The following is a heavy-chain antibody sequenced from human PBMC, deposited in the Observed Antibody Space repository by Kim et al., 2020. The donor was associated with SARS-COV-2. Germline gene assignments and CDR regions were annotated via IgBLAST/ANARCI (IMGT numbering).Heavy chain of an antibody. CDR3: ASGRASTWSIRSYGMDG. CDR1: GFCVSVNY. J-gene: IGHJ6*02. D-gene: IGHD6-13*01. CDR2: ISSGGSA. V-gene: IGHV3-53*01. Sequence: GGSLRLSCAASGFCVSVNYMTWVRQAPGKGLEWVSLISSGGSAYYADSVKGRFTISRDTSKNTLDLQMSSLTVEDTAVYYCASGRASTWSIRSYGMDGWGQGTTVTVSS.